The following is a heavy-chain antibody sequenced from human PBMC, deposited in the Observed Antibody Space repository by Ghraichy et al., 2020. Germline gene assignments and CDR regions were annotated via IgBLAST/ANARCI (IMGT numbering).Heavy chain of an antibody. CDR2: ISSSSTYI. J-gene: IGHJ4*02. CDR3: ARGDFSNWENKFFDY. Sequence: GGSLRLSCAASGFTFNSHSMNWVRQAPGKGLEWVSSISSSSTYINYATSLKGRFTISRDNANNSLYLQMNSLRAEDTAVYYCARGDFSNWENKFFDYWGQGTLVTVSS. V-gene: IGHV3-21*01. CDR1: GFTFNSHS. D-gene: IGHD6-13*01.